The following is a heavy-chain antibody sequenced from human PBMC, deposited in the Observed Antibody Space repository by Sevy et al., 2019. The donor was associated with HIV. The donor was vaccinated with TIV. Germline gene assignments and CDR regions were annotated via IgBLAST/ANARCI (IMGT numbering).Heavy chain of an antibody. CDR2: ISSRSSYI. Sequence: GGSQRLSCAASGFTFSDYYMNWVRQAPGKGLEWVSSISSRSSYIHYADSVRGRFTISRDNAKNSLYLQMNSLRVDDTAVYFCARDGGCSSTSCLLYFDSWGQGALVTVSS. CDR1: GFTFSDYY. V-gene: IGHV3-21*01. CDR3: ARDGGCSSTSCLLYFDS. D-gene: IGHD2-2*01. J-gene: IGHJ4*02.